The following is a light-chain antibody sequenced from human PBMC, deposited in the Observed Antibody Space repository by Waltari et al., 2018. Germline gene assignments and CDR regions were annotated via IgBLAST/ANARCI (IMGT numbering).Light chain of an antibody. V-gene: IGKV3-15*01. CDR3: QQYNNWPLT. CDR2: RAS. Sequence: VMTQSPATLSVSPGERATLPCRASPMVSSNLAWYQQKPGQAPRLLLFRASTRATDIPARFSGSGSGTEFTLTISSLQSEDFAVYDCQQYNNWPLTFGGGTKVEIK. J-gene: IGKJ4*01. CDR1: PMVSSN.